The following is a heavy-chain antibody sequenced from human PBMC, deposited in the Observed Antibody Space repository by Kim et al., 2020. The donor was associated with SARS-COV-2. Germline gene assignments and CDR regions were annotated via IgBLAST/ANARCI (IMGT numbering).Heavy chain of an antibody. CDR1: GFTFSSYA. CDR3: AKAILDSSVGRHYYYYGMDV. Sequence: GGSLRLSCAASGFTFSSYAMSWVRQAPGKGLEWVSAISGSGGSTYYADSVKGRFTISRDNSKNTLYLQMNSLRAEDTAVYYCAKAILDSSVGRHYYYYGMDVWGQGTTVTVSS. V-gene: IGHV3-23*01. CDR2: ISGSGGST. D-gene: IGHD6-19*01. J-gene: IGHJ6*02.